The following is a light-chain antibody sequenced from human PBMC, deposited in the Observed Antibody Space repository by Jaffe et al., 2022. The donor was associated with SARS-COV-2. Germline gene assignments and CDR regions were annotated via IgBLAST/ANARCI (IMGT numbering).Light chain of an antibody. CDR2: GAS. V-gene: IGKV3-20*01. J-gene: IGKJ1*01. CDR1: QGVMYF. Sequence: TVLTQSPGTLSLSPGERATLSCRASQGVMYFLAWYQQKPGQAPRLLIHGASNRATGIPDRFSGSGSATDFTLTISRLEPEDFAVYYCQQYGGSPWTFGQGTKVEIK. CDR3: QQYGGSPWT.